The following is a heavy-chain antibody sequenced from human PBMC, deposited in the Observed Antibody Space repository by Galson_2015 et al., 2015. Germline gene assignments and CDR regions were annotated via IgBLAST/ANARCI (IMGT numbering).Heavy chain of an antibody. CDR3: ARQDIVVVPAAMRDYYGMDV. V-gene: IGHV5-51*01. D-gene: IGHD2-2*01. J-gene: IGHJ6*02. CDR1: GYSFTSYW. CDR2: IYPGDSDT. Sequence: QSGAEVKKPGESLKISCKGSGYSFTSYWIGWVRQMPGKGLEWMGIIYPGDSDTRYSPSFQGQVTISADKSISTAYLQWSSLKASDTAMYYCARQDIVVVPAAMRDYYGMDVWGQGTTVTVSS.